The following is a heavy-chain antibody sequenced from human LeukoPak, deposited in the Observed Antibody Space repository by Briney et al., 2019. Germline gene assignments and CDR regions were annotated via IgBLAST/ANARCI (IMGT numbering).Heavy chain of an antibody. V-gene: IGHV6-1*01. CDR3: ARRLTQYDCFDP. CDR1: GDSVSSNSVT. J-gene: IGHJ5*02. CDR2: TYYRSTWYN. Sequence: SQTLSLTCAISGDSVSSNSVTWNWIRQSPSRGLEWLGRTYYRSTWYNDYEVSVRGRITVNPDTPKNQFSLHLNSVTPEDTAVYYCARRLTQYDCFDPWGQGILVTVSS. D-gene: IGHD2-2*01.